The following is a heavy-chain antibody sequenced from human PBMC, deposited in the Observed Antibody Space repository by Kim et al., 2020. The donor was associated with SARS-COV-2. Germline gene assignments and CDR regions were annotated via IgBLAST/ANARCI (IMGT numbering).Heavy chain of an antibody. D-gene: IGHD2-2*02. J-gene: IGHJ6*02. CDR1: GYSFTSYW. CDR3: ARQDCSSTSCYTFNYYYGMDV. CDR2: IDPSDSYT. V-gene: IGHV5-10-1*01. Sequence: GESLKISCKGSGYSFTSYWISWVRQMPGKGLEWMGRIDPSDSYTNYSPSFQGHVTISADKSISTAYLQWSSLKASDTAMYYCARQDCSSTSCYTFNYYYGMDVWGQGTTVTVSS.